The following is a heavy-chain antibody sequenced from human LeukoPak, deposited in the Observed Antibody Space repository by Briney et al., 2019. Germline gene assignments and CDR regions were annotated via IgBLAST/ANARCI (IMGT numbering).Heavy chain of an antibody. V-gene: IGHV3-33*01. CDR1: AFTFSSFG. Sequence: GGSLRLSCAASAFTFSSFGMHWVRQAPGKGLEWVAVIWYDGSKKYYAESVKGRFTISRDNSKNTLYLQMNSLRAEDTAVYYCARVANITTLGMDVWGQGTTVTVSS. J-gene: IGHJ6*02. CDR3: ARVANITTLGMDV. D-gene: IGHD3-3*01. CDR2: IWYDGSKK.